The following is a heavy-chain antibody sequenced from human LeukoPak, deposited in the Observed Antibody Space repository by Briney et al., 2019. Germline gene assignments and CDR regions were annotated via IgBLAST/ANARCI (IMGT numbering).Heavy chain of an antibody. CDR1: GFTFSSYE. CDR2: ISSSGSTI. CDR3: ARAPWTMVPAAPTAFDI. V-gene: IGHV3-48*03. J-gene: IGHJ3*02. D-gene: IGHD2-2*01. Sequence: PGGSLRLSCAASGFTFSSYEMNWVRQAPGKGLEWVSYISSSGSTIYYADSVKGRFIISRDNAKNSLYLQMKSLRAEDTAVYYCARAPWTMVPAAPTAFDIWGQGTMVTVSS.